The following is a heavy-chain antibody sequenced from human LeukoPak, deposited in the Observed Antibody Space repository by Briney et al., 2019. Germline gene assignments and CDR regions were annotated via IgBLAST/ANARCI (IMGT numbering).Heavy chain of an antibody. CDR1: GFTFSSYD. J-gene: IGHJ4*02. CDR2: ISGGGGST. D-gene: IGHD2-15*01. CDR3: AKAPVTSCRGAFCYPFDS. Sequence: GGSLRLSCAASGFTFSSYDMSWVRQAPGKGLEWVSGISGGGGSTYYAESVKGRFTISRDNSENTLFLQVNSLRGEDTAVYYCAKAPVTSCRGAFCYPFDSWGQGTLVTVSS. V-gene: IGHV3-23*01.